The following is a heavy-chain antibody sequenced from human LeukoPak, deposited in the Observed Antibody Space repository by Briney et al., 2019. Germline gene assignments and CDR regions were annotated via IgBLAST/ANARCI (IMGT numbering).Heavy chain of an antibody. CDR3: ARRTYYYDSSGFDY. J-gene: IGHJ4*02. CDR2: IYYSGST. V-gene: IGHV4-39*01. D-gene: IGHD3-22*01. Sequence: SETLSLTCTVSGGSISSSSYYWGWIRQPPGKGLEWIGSIYYSGSTYYNPSLKSRVTISVDTSKNQFFLKLSSVTAADTAVYYCARRTYYYDSSGFDYWGQGTLVTVSS. CDR1: GGSISSSSYY.